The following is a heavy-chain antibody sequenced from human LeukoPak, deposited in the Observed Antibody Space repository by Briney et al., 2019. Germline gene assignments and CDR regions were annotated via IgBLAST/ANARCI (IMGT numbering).Heavy chain of an antibody. Sequence: SGTLSLTCSVSGGSISSSIYYWGWIRQPPGKGLEWIGSGYYNGSTYYNPSLKSRVTMSVDTSKNQFSLKLSSVTAADTAVYYCARHTFKGDGGNSILDYWGQGTLVTVSS. D-gene: IGHD4-23*01. J-gene: IGHJ4*02. CDR3: ARHTFKGDGGNSILDY. CDR2: GYYNGST. CDR1: GGSISSSIYY. V-gene: IGHV4-39*01.